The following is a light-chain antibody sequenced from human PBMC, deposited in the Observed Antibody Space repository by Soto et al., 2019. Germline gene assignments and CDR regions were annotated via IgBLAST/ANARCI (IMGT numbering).Light chain of an antibody. CDR3: CSYAGSNYV. CDR2: EGS. J-gene: IGLJ1*01. CDR1: SSDVGSYNP. Sequence: QSALTQPASVSGSPGQSITISCTGTSSDVGSYNPVSWYQQHPGKAPKLMIYEGSKRPSGVSNRFSGSKSGNTASLTISGLQAEEEADYYCCSYAGSNYVFGTGTKVTVL. V-gene: IGLV2-23*01.